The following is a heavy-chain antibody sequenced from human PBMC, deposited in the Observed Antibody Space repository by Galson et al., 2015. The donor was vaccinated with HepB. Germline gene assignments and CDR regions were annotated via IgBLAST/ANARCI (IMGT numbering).Heavy chain of an antibody. V-gene: IGHV3-66*01. CDR3: ARDALSVDTAMVTGY. D-gene: IGHD5-18*01. J-gene: IGHJ4*02. CDR1: GFTVSSNY. Sequence: SLRLSCAASGFTVSSNYMSWVRQAPGKGLEWVSVIYSGGSTYYADSVKGRFTISRDNSKNTLYLQMNSLRAEDTAVYYCARDALSVDTAMVTGYWGQGTLVTVSS. CDR2: IYSGGST.